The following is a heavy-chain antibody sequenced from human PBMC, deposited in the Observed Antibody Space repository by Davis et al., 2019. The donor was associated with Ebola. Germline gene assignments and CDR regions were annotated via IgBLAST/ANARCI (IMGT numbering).Heavy chain of an antibody. CDR1: GFTFSSYW. CDR3: ARSTGQPDY. V-gene: IGHV3-74*01. Sequence: PGGSLRLSCAASGFTFSSYWMYWVRQAPGKGLVWVSRINSDGSFTSYADPVKGRFTISRDNAKNTLYLQMNSLRAEDTALYYCARSTGQPDYWGPGSLVTVSS. D-gene: IGHD1-14*01. J-gene: IGHJ4*02. CDR2: INSDGSFT.